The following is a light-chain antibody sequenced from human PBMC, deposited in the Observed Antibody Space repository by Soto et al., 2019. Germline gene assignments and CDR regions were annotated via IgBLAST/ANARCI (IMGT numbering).Light chain of an antibody. CDR3: QQRINWPWT. Sequence: LVLTQSPGTLSLSPGERATLSCWASQHVQSANLSWYQQELGQAPRLVIYDAFKRAAGIPARFSGSGSGTDLTLTISSLEPEDFAVYYCQQRINWPWTVGQGTKVDIK. CDR1: QHVQSAN. V-gene: IGKV3-11*01. J-gene: IGKJ1*01. CDR2: DAF.